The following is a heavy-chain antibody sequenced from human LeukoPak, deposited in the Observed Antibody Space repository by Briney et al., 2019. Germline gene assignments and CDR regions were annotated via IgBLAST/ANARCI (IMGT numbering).Heavy chain of an antibody. CDR1: GGSISSSSYY. V-gene: IGHV4-39*01. CDR3: ASGGGITMVPYY. J-gene: IGHJ4*02. D-gene: IGHD3-10*01. CDR2: IYYSGST. Sequence: SETLSLTCTVSGGSISSSSYYWGWIRQPPGKGLEWIGSIYYSGSTYYNPSLKSRVTISVDTSKNQFSLKLSSVTAADTAVYYCASGGGITMVPYYWGQGTLVTVSS.